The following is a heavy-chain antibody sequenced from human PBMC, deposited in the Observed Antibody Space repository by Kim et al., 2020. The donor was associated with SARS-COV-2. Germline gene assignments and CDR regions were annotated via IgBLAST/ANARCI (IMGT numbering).Heavy chain of an antibody. CDR2: ISYDGSNK. J-gene: IGHJ6*02. CDR1: GFTFSSYG. D-gene: IGHD6-19*01. Sequence: GGSLRLSCAASGFTFSSYGMHWVRQAPGKGLEWVAVISYDGSNKYYADSVKGRFTISRDNSKNTLYLQMNSLRAEDTAVYYCARESYSSGWFPGYYGMDVWGQGTTVTVSS. CDR3: ARESYSSGWFPGYYGMDV. V-gene: IGHV3-33*05.